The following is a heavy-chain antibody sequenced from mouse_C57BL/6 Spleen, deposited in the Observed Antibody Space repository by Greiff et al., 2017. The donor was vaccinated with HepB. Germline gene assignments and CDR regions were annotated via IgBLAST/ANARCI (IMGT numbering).Heavy chain of an antibody. CDR3: ARLGDYYGSSHWYFDV. V-gene: IGHV5-15*01. J-gene: IGHJ1*03. Sequence: VKLMESGGGLVQPGGSLKLSCAASGFPFSDYGMAWVRQAPRKGPEWVAFISNLAYSNYYADTVTGRFTISRENAKNTLYLEMSSLRSEDTAMYYCARLGDYYGSSHWYFDVWGTGTTVTVSS. D-gene: IGHD1-1*01. CDR2: ISNLAYSN. CDR1: GFPFSDYG.